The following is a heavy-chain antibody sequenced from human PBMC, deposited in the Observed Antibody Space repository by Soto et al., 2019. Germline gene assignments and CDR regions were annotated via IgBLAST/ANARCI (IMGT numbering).Heavy chain of an antibody. V-gene: IGHV3-48*01. CDR1: GFTFSSYS. D-gene: IGHD5-18*01. J-gene: IGHJ4*02. Sequence: GGSLRLSCAASGFTFSSYSMNWVRQAPGKGLEWVSYISSSSSTIYYADSVKGRFTISRDNAKNSLYLQMNSLRAEDTAVYYCARDSGYSYGPFDYWGQGTLVNVS. CDR3: ARDSGYSYGPFDY. CDR2: ISSSSSTI.